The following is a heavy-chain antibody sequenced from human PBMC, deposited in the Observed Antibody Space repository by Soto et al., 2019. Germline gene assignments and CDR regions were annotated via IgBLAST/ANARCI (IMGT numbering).Heavy chain of an antibody. CDR2: IYPGDSDT. Sequence: GSGYXFTXXWXXXXXXXXXXXXXXXGIIYPGDSDTRYSPSFQGQVTISADKSISTAYLQWSSLKASDTAMYYCARHLRYCSSTSCSEDYYYGMDVWGQGTTVTVSS. CDR3: ARHLRYCSSTSCSEDYYYGMDV. CDR1: GYXFTXXW. V-gene: IGHV5-51*01. D-gene: IGHD2-2*01. J-gene: IGHJ6*02.